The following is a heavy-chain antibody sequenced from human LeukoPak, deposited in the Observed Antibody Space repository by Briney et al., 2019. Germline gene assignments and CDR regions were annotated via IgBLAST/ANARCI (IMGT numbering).Heavy chain of an antibody. D-gene: IGHD1-7*01. Sequence: GGSLRLSCAASGFTFRSYDIHWVRQAPGKGLEWVALISYDGSHKYYADLVQGRFTISRDNSKNTVYLQMNSLRVEDTAVYYCAKADDGNYPPHYWGQGTLVTVSS. V-gene: IGHV3-30*18. CDR2: ISYDGSHK. CDR3: AKADDGNYPPHY. J-gene: IGHJ4*02. CDR1: GFTFRSYD.